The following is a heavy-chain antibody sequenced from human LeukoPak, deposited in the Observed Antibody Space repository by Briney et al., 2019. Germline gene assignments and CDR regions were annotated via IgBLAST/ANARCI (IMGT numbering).Heavy chain of an antibody. CDR3: AKDLSVVAAAVDY. CDR2: IRNNTSNK. Sequence: GGSLRLSCAASGFTFSSDGMHWVRQAPGKGLEWVAFIRNNTSNKYYADSVKGRCTISIDNYKNTLYLQMNSLRAEDRAVYYCAKDLSVVAAAVDYWGQGTLVTVSS. D-gene: IGHD2-15*01. CDR1: GFTFSSDG. J-gene: IGHJ4*02. V-gene: IGHV3-30*02.